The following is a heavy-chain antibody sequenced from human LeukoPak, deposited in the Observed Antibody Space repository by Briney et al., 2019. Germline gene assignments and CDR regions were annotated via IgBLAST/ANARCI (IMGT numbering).Heavy chain of an antibody. Sequence: ASVKVSCKASGYTFTNYYMHWVRQAPGQGLEWMGWISFHKGDTLYAQNFQGRLTLTTDTSTSTAYMVLRSLRSDDTALYYCARVTYYFGSGRDDEFDSWGQGTLVTVSS. D-gene: IGHD3-10*01. V-gene: IGHV1-18*04. CDR2: ISFHKGDT. CDR1: GYTFTNYY. CDR3: ARVTYYFGSGRDDEFDS. J-gene: IGHJ4*02.